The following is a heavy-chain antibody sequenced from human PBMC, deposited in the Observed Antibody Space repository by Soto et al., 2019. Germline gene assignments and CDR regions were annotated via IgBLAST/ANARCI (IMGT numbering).Heavy chain of an antibody. D-gene: IGHD2-8*01. Sequence: QVQLQQWGAGLLKPSETLSLTCAVYGVSFSGYYWSWIRQPPGKGLEWIGEINHSGSTNYNPSLKRRVTISVDTSKNQFSLKLSSVTAADTAVYYCARGADLKVYGIFPFDYWGQGTLVTVSS. J-gene: IGHJ4*02. CDR3: ARGADLKVYGIFPFDY. CDR1: GVSFSGYY. CDR2: INHSGST. V-gene: IGHV4-34*01.